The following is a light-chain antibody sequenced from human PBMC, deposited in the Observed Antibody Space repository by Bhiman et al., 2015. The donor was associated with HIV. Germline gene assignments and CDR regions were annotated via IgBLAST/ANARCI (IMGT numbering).Light chain of an antibody. CDR3: GTWDSSLSAEV. CDR2: RNN. Sequence: QPVLTQPPSASGTPGQTVTISCSGSSSNIGSNTVNWYQQLPGTAPKLLIYRNNQRPSGVPDRFSGSKSGTSASLAITGLQAEDEADYYCGTWDSSLSAEVFGGGTKLTVL. V-gene: IGLV1-44*01. CDR1: SSNIGSNT. J-gene: IGLJ3*02.